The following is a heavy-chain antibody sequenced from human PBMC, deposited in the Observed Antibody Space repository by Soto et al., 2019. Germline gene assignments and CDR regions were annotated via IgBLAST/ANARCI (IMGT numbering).Heavy chain of an antibody. CDR3: ARHRGFGSRSYIDH. J-gene: IGHJ5*02. V-gene: IGHV5-10-1*01. CDR2: IEPSDSYL. D-gene: IGHD3-10*01. CDR1: GYTFTNNW. Sequence: GESLKISCKVSGYTFTNNWISWGRQMPGKGREWMGRIEPSDSYLKYSPSFQGHVTISAGKSTNTAYLHFSSLKASDTAVYYCARHRGFGSRSYIDHWGQGTLVTVSS.